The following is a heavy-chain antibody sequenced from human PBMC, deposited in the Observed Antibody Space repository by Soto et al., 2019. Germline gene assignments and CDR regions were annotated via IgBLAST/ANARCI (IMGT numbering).Heavy chain of an antibody. Sequence: QVQLVQSGPEVKKPGASVKVSCKTSGYTFTSFGISWVRQAPGQGLEWMGWITTDKGKTNYAQKFQGRVTMTTDTPTRTAYMELRSLRSDDTAVYYCATRSPAFDYWGQGTLVTVSS. CDR3: ATRSPAFDY. CDR1: GYTFTSFG. V-gene: IGHV1-18*01. CDR2: ITTDKGKT. J-gene: IGHJ4*02.